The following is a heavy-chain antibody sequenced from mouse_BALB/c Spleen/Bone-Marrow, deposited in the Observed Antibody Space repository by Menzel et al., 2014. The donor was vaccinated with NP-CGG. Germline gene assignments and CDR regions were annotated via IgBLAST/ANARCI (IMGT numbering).Heavy chain of an antibody. J-gene: IGHJ3*01. D-gene: IGHD2-14*01. V-gene: IGHV1-74*01. CDR3: EREKEYDVFAY. Sequence: VQRVESGAELVRPGASVKLSCKASGYTFTSYWMHWVKQRPEQGLEWVGRIDPYDSETHYHHKFKGKAILTVDKSSSQDNRQRSRHTAEYSAVYYGEREKEYDVFAYWGQGTLVTVSA. CDR1: GYTFTSYW. CDR2: IDPYDSET.